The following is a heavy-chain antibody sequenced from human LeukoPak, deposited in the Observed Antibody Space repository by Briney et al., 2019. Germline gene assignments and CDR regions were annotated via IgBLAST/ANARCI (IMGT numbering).Heavy chain of an antibody. CDR3: ARDRSLRYFDY. CDR2: IWYDGSDT. V-gene: IGHV3-33*01. J-gene: IGHJ4*02. CDR1: RFTFRNHG. Sequence: PGRSLRLSCAASRFTFRNHGMHWVRQAPGKGLEWVAVIWYDGSDTYYTDSVKGRFTISRDNSKNTLYLQMNSLRVEDTAVYHCARDRSLRYFDYWGQGTVVTVSS.